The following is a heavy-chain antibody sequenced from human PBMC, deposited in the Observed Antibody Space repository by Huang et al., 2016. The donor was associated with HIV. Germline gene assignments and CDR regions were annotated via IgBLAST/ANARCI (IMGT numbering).Heavy chain of an antibody. Sequence: QVQLQQWGAGLLRPSETLSLTCAVSGGSFSGYYGTWIRQPPGKGLEWIGEINHRESTNYNPSLKSRVTISVDTSRNQFSLTLTSVTAADTAVYYCARGQGGYYYYYMDVWGKGTTVTVSS. J-gene: IGHJ6*03. V-gene: IGHV4-34*01. CDR2: INHREST. CDR1: GGSFSGYY. CDR3: ARGQGGYYYYYMDV.